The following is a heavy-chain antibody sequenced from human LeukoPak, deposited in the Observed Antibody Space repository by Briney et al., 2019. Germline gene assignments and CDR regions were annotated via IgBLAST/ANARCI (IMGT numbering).Heavy chain of an antibody. CDR3: AKIKSCIDS. V-gene: IGHV3-53*01. D-gene: IGHD1-26*01. J-gene: IGHJ4*02. CDR1: GFSVSNNY. CDR2: IYSDGTR. Sequence: GGSLRLSCAASGFSVSNNYMTWVRQAPGKGLEWVSVIYSDGTRYYRDSVKGRFTISRDNSKNTLYLQMNSLRVEDTALYYCAKIKSCIDSWGQGTLVTVSS.